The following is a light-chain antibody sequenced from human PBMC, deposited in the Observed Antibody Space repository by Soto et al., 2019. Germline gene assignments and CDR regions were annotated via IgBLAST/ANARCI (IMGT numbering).Light chain of an antibody. CDR2: GAS. V-gene: IGKV3-15*01. J-gene: IGKJ4*01. CDR1: QSISSH. Sequence: EIVMTQSPTTLSVAPGERATLSCRASQSISSHLAWYQQKPGQAPRLLIYGASTRATDIAVRFSGSGSGTDFALTISSLQSVDFAVYYCQQYNDWPLTFGGGTKVEIK. CDR3: QQYNDWPLT.